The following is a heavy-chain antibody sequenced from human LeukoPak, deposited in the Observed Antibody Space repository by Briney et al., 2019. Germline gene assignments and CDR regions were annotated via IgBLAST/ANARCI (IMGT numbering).Heavy chain of an antibody. V-gene: IGHV3-48*03. CDR1: GFTLSTYE. CDR2: ICRSDSTR. Sequence: GGPLRLSCSASGFTLSTYEVNGVRRAPGRGVEGVSYICRSDSTRYYADSVKGRFTISRDNAKQSLYLQIDSLRAEDTAVYYCTRDLDGSGSYNWFDPWGQGTLVTVAS. CDR3: TRDLDGSGSYNWFDP. J-gene: IGHJ5*02. D-gene: IGHD3-10*01.